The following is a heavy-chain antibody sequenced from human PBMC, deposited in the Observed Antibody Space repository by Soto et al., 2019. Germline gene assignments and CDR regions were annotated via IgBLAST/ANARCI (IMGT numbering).Heavy chain of an antibody. CDR1: GFTFRTYA. D-gene: IGHD1-1*01. J-gene: IGHJ4*02. Sequence: EVPLLESGGGLVQPGGSLRLTCAASGFTFRTYALHWVRQAPGKGLEWVSGVSNSGGTTDNADFVKGRFAISRDNSKHLVFLQMNSLRVEDTAVYYCANSRRGLEIYYWGQGTLVTVSS. CDR2: VSNSGGTT. CDR3: ANSRRGLEIYY. V-gene: IGHV3-23*01.